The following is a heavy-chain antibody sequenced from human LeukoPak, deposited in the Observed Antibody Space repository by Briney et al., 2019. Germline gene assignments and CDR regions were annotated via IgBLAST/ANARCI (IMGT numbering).Heavy chain of an antibody. V-gene: IGHV4-59*08. J-gene: IGHJ4*02. CDR3: ARQGSVDQADGFDD. D-gene: IGHD5-12*01. CDR2: IYYSGST. Sequence: SETLSPSPTVSGGSFSSYYSSCIRQPPGKGLEWIGYIYYSGSTIYNPSLKSRVAMSVDTSKDQFSLKLTSVTAADTALYYCARQGSVDQADGFDDWGQGTLVTVSS. CDR1: GGSFSSYY.